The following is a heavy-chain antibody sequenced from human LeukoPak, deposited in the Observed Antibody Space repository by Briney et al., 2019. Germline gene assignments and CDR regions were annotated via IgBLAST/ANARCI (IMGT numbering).Heavy chain of an antibody. J-gene: IGHJ4*02. D-gene: IGHD3-22*01. CDR2: ISAYNGNT. V-gene: IGHV1-18*01. Sequence: ASVKVSCKASGYTFTSYGISGVRQAPEQGLEWMGWISAYNGNTNYAQKLQGRVTMTTDTSTSTAYMELRSLRSDDTAVYYCARAYYYDSSGYPDYWGQGTLVTVSS. CDR3: ARAYYYDSSGYPDY. CDR1: GYTFTSYG.